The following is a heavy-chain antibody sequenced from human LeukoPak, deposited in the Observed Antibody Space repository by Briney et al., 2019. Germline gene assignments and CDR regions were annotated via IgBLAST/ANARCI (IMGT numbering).Heavy chain of an antibody. V-gene: IGHV4-34*01. D-gene: IGHD3-10*01. Sequence: SETLSLTCGVHSGSFSGYYWTWFRQPPGKGLEWIGEFNHSWGAKYNPSLKGRAAISVDTSKNHLSLSLNSVTAADTAVYYCAASLWFGIYPDYWGQGSLVTVSS. CDR1: SGSFSGYY. J-gene: IGHJ4*02. CDR2: FNHSWGA. CDR3: AASLWFGIYPDY.